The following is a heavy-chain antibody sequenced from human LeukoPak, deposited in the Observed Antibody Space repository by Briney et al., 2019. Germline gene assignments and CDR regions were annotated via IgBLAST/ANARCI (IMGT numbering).Heavy chain of an antibody. CDR2: IKSKTDGGTT. CDR3: HRGIAAADGNTYYYYYGMDV. J-gene: IGHJ6*02. V-gene: IGHV3-15*01. D-gene: IGHD6-13*01. CDR1: GFTFSNAW. Sequence: GGSLRLSCAASGFTFSNAWMSWVRQAPGKGLEWVGRIKSKTDGGTTDYAAPVKGRFTISRDDSKNTLYLQMNSLKTEDTAVYYCHRGIAAADGNTYYYYYGMDVWGQGTTVTVSS.